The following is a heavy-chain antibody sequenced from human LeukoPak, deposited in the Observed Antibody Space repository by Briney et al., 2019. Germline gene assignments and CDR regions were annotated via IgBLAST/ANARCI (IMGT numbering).Heavy chain of an antibody. D-gene: IGHD6-13*01. CDR3: ARVPVAAADTRWFDP. Sequence: PSETLSLTCTVSGGSISSSSYYWSWIRQPPGKGLEWIGYIYYSGSTNYNPSLKSRVTISVDTSKNQFSLKLSSVTAADTAVYYCARVPVAAADTRWFDPWGQGTLVTVSS. J-gene: IGHJ5*02. CDR1: GGSISSSSYY. V-gene: IGHV4-61*01. CDR2: IYYSGST.